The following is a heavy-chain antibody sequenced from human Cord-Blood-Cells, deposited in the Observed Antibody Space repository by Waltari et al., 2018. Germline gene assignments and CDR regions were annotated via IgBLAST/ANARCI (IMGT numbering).Heavy chain of an antibody. CDR2: IYHSGST. V-gene: IGHV4-38-2*02. CDR3: ARKSRCTNGVCYTPFDY. J-gene: IGHJ4*02. D-gene: IGHD2-8*01. Sequence: QVQLQESGPGLVKPSETLSLTCTVSGYSISSGYYWGWIRQPPGKGLEWIGSIYHSGSTYYNPSLKSRVTISVDTSKKQFSLKLSSVTAADTAVYYCARKSRCTNGVCYTPFDYWGQGTLVTVSS. CDR1: GYSISSGYY.